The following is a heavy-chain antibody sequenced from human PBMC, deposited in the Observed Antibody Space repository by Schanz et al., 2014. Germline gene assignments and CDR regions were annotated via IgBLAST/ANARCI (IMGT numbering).Heavy chain of an antibody. CDR3: ARDGEAAAGCDY. Sequence: QVQLVQSGAEVKKPGASVKVSCKASGYTFAGHAVHWVRQAPGQGPEWVGWIHTGSGNTKYSQKFEGRVTMTRDTSTSTVYMELSSLRSEDTAVYYCARDGEAAAGCDYWGQGTLVNVSS. CDR1: GYTFAGHA. J-gene: IGHJ4*02. CDR2: IHTGSGNT. V-gene: IGHV1-3*04. D-gene: IGHD6-13*01.